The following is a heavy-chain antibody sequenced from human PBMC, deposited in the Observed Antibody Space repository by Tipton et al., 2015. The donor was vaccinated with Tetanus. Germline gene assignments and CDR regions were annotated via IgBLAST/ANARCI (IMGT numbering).Heavy chain of an antibody. J-gene: IGHJ6*02. Sequence: TLSLTCTVSGGSISSYYWSWIRQPPGKGLEWIGSIYYSGSTNYNPSLKSRVTISVDTSKNQFSLKLSSVTAADTAVYYCARAEYSSGWFSTDRDYYYGMDVWGQGTTVTVSS. CDR3: ARAEYSSGWFSTDRDYYYGMDV. D-gene: IGHD6-19*01. CDR2: IYYSGST. CDR1: GGSISSYY. V-gene: IGHV4-59*01.